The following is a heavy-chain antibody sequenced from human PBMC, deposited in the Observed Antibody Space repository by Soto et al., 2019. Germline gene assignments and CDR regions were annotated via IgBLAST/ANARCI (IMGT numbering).Heavy chain of an antibody. J-gene: IGHJ5*02. CDR3: AKDPRSSPYYDSSAP. D-gene: IGHD3-22*01. CDR1: GFTFSSYA. CDR2: LSRSGGST. V-gene: IGHV3-23*01. Sequence: SGGSLRLSCAASGFTFSSYAMCWVRQAPGKGLEWVSALSRSGGSTYYADSVKGRFTMSGDNSKNTVYLQMNSLRAEDTAMYYCAKDPRSSPYYDSSAPWGQGTLVTVSS.